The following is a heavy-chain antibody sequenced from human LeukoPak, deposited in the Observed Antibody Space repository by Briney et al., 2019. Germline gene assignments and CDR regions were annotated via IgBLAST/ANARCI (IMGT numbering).Heavy chain of an antibody. CDR1: GFTFSNFW. CDR3: ARPRATSCCSMDV. CDR2: IKQDGSDQ. D-gene: IGHD2-2*01. Sequence: QPGGSLRLSCEVSGFTFSNFWMSWVRQAPGKGLEWVANIKQDGSDQFYVDSVKGRFTITRDNAKNSLFLQMNSLRAEDTAVYYCARPRATSCCSMDVWGKGTTVTV. J-gene: IGHJ6*03. V-gene: IGHV3-7*01.